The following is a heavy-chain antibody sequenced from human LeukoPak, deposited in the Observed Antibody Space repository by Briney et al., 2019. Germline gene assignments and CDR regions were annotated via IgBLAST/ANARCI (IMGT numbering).Heavy chain of an antibody. CDR1: GGSISSSSYY. J-gene: IGHJ4*02. CDR3: ARVDYYDSSIDY. V-gene: IGHV4-39*07. D-gene: IGHD3-22*01. Sequence: PSGTLSLTCTVSGGSISSSSYYWGWIRQPPGKGLEWIGSIYYSGSTYYNPSLKSRVTISVDTSKNQFSLKLSSVTAADTAVYYCARVDYYDSSIDYWGQGTLVTVSS. CDR2: IYYSGST.